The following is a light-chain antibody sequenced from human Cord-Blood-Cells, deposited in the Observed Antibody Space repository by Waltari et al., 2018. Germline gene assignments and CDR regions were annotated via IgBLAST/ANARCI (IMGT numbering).Light chain of an antibody. CDR1: QSISSY. Sequence: DIQMTQSPSSLSASVGARVTIPCRASQSISSYLNWYQQKPGKAPKPLIYAASSLQSGVPSRFSGSGSGTDFTLTISSLQPEDFATYYCQQSYSTPPITFGQGTRLEIK. J-gene: IGKJ5*01. V-gene: IGKV1-39*01. CDR2: AAS. CDR3: QQSYSTPPIT.